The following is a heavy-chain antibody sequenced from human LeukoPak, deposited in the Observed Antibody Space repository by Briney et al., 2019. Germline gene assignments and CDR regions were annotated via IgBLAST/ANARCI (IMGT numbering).Heavy chain of an antibody. D-gene: IGHD2-15*01. CDR1: GGTFSSYA. Sequence: GASVKVSCKASGGTFSSYAISWVRQAPGQGLEWMGGIIPIFGTANYAQKFQGRVTITADESTSAAYMELSSLRSEDTAVYYCARPARPLRGGSCQLDYWGQGTLVTVSP. CDR2: IIPIFGTA. CDR3: ARPARPLRGGSCQLDY. J-gene: IGHJ4*02. V-gene: IGHV1-69*13.